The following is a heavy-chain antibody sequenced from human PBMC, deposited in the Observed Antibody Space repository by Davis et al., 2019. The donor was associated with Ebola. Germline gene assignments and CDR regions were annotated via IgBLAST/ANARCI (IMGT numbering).Heavy chain of an antibody. J-gene: IGHJ4*02. D-gene: IGHD4-17*01. CDR1: GFTFSSYS. CDR3: ARVATTVTIRIDY. CDR2: ISSSSSTI. Sequence: GGPLRLSCAASGFTFSSYSMNWVRQAPGKGLEWVSYISSSSSTIYYADSVKGRFTISRDNAKNSLYLQMNSLRDEDTAVYYCARVATTVTIRIDYWGQGTLVTVSS. V-gene: IGHV3-48*02.